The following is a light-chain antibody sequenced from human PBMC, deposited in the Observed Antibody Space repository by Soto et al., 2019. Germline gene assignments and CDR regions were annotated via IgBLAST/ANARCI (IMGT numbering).Light chain of an antibody. CDR3: QRYNSAPIT. CDR1: QNINNY. CDR2: DAS. Sequence: DIQITQSPSSRSASVRNRVTVTCQASQNINNYVNWYQQKPGRAPKLLIYDASNLEAGVSSRFSGSGSGTDFTLTINSLQPEDVATYYCQRYNSAPITFGQGTRLEI. V-gene: IGKV1-27*01. J-gene: IGKJ5*01.